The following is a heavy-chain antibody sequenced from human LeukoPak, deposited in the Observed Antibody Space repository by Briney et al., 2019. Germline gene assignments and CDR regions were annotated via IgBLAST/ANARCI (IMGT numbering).Heavy chain of an antibody. CDR1: GGSFSGYY. CDR2: INHSGST. D-gene: IGHD2-2*01. J-gene: IGHJ6*03. Sequence: SETLSLTCAAYGGSFSGYYWSWIRQPPGKGLEWIGEINHSGSTNYNPSLKSRVTISVDTSKNQFSLKLSSVTAADTAVYYCARGHIVVVPAAAYYYYYMDVWGKGTTVTVSS. CDR3: ARGHIVVVPAAAYYYYYMDV. V-gene: IGHV4-34*01.